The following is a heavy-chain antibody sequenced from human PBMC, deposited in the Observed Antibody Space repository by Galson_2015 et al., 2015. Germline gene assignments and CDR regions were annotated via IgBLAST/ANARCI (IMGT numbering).Heavy chain of an antibody. V-gene: IGHV5-51*01. CDR2: IYPGDSDT. CDR3: ARQDSGTLGGGFDI. Sequence: QSGAEVKKPGESLKISCKGSGYSFSTYWIAWVRQMPGKGLEWMGIIYPGDSDTRYSPSFQGQVTISVDKSINTAYLQWNSLKAPDTAMYYCARQDSGTLGGGFDIWGQGTMVTVSS. J-gene: IGHJ3*02. D-gene: IGHD1-26*01. CDR1: GYSFSTYW.